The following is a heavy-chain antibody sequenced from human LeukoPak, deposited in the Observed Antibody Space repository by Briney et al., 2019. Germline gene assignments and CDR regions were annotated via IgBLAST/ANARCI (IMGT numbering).Heavy chain of an antibody. CDR2: ISGSGGST. D-gene: IGHD3-16*02. CDR3: AKSPTFGGVIVIGYYFDY. V-gene: IGHV3-23*01. Sequence: QPGGSLRLSCAASGFTFSSYAMSWVRQAPGKGLEWVSAISGSGGSTYYADSVKGRFTISRDNSKNTLYLQMNSLRAEDTAVYYCAKSPTFGGVIVIGYYFDYWGQGTLVIVSS. J-gene: IGHJ4*02. CDR1: GFTFSSYA.